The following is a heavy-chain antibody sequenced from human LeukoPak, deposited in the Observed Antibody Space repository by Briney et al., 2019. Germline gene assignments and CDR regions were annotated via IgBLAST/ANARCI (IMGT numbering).Heavy chain of an antibody. CDR2: IYYSGST. CDR3: ARGYCSSTSCYAGPIDY. CDR1: GGSISSYY. J-gene: IGHJ4*02. Sequence: SETLSLTCTVSGGSISSYYWSWIRQPPGKGPEWIGYIYYSGSTNYNPSLKSRVTISVDTSKNQFSLKLSSVTAADTAVYYCARGYCSSTSCYAGPIDYWGQGTLVTVSS. D-gene: IGHD2-2*01. V-gene: IGHV4-59*01.